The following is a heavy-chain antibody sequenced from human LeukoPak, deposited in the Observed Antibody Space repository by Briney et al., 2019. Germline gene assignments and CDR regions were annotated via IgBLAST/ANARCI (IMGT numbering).Heavy chain of an antibody. CDR2: ISSSSSYI. J-gene: IGHJ4*02. V-gene: IGHV3-21*01. CDR3: ARRYCSGGSCYSDY. Sequence: GGSLRLSCAASGFTFSSYSMNWVRQAPGKGLEWVSPISSSSSYIYYADSVKGRFTISRDNAKNSLYLQMNSLRAEDTAVYYCARRYCSGGSCYSDYWGQGTLVTVSS. D-gene: IGHD2-15*01. CDR1: GFTFSSYS.